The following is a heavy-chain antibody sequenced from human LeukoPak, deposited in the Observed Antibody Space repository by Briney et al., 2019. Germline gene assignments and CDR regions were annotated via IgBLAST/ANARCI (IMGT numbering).Heavy chain of an antibody. D-gene: IGHD3-22*01. CDR1: GFTFGDYA. CDR2: IRSKAYGGTT. CDR3: TRDPRDYDSSGYYPDY. Sequence: PEGSLRLSCTASGFTFGDYAMSWFRQAPGKGLEWVGFIRSKAYGGTTEYAASVKGRFTISRDDSKSIAYLQMNSLKTEDTAVYYCTRDPRDYDSSGYYPDYWGQGTLVTVSS. V-gene: IGHV3-49*03. J-gene: IGHJ4*02.